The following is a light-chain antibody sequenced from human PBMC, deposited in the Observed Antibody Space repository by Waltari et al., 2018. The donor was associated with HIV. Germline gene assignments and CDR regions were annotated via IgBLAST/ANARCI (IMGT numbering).Light chain of an antibody. CDR3: SSYSTSTSSYV. Sequence: QSALSQPASVSGSPGQSITISCAGPVRDSGPEPFVSWYQHHPGRVPRLILYEVSKRPPGVSDRFSGSTFDVSASLTISRLQAEDEADYFCSSYSTSTSSYVFGGGTTVTVL. V-gene: IGLV2-23*02. CDR2: EVS. J-gene: IGLJ1*01. CDR1: VRDSGPEPF.